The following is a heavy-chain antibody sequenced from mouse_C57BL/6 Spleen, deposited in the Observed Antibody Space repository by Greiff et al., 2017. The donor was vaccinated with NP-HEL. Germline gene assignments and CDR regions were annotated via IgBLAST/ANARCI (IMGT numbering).Heavy chain of an antibody. Sequence: QVQLKESGAELVKPGASVKISCKASGYAFSSYWMNWVKQRPGKGLEWIGQIYPGDGDTNYNGKFKGKATLTADKSSSTAYMQLSSLTSEDSAVYFCARRRATTVVATDYAMDYWGQGTSVTVSS. J-gene: IGHJ4*01. D-gene: IGHD1-1*01. CDR2: IYPGDGDT. CDR1: GYAFSSYW. V-gene: IGHV1-80*01. CDR3: ARRRATTVVATDYAMDY.